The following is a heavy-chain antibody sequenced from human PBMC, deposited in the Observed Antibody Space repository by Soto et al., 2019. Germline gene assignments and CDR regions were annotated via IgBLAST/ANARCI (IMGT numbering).Heavy chain of an antibody. V-gene: IGHV1-69*13. D-gene: IGHD4-4*01. Sequence: VKVSCTASGGTFSSYAISWVRQAPGQGLEWMGGIIPIFGTANYAQKFQGRVTITADESTSTAYMELSSLRSEDTAVYYCARVNSNYARYYYYGMDVWGQGTTVTVSS. J-gene: IGHJ6*02. CDR3: ARVNSNYARYYYYGMDV. CDR2: IIPIFGTA. CDR1: GGTFSSYA.